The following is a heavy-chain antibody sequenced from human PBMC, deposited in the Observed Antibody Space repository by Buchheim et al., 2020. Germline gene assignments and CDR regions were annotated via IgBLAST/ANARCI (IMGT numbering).Heavy chain of an antibody. CDR3: AGIGGSGSYYDLYYYGMDV. J-gene: IGHJ6*02. Sequence: QVQLQESGPGLVKPSQTLSLTCTVSGGSISSGGYYWSWIRQHPGKGLAWIVYIYYSGSTYYNPSLKSRVTISVDTSKNQFSLKLSSVTAADTAVYYCAGIGGSGSYYDLYYYGMDVWGQETT. D-gene: IGHD3-10*01. CDR2: IYYSGST. CDR1: GGSISSGGYY. V-gene: IGHV4-31*03.